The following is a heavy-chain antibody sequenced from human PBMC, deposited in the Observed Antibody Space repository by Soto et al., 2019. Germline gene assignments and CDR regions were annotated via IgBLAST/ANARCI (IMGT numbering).Heavy chain of an antibody. Sequence: QVQLVQSGAEVREPGASVKVSCNASGYSFTSLDINWVRQTTGQGLEWMGWMQPSSGRTGYAQKFQGRVTMTRDTSINTAYMELSSLTSDDTAFYYCARGVTAGVDYWGQGNLVTVSS. D-gene: IGHD1-26*01. J-gene: IGHJ4*02. CDR1: GYSFTSLD. V-gene: IGHV1-8*01. CDR3: ARGVTAGVDY. CDR2: MQPSSGRT.